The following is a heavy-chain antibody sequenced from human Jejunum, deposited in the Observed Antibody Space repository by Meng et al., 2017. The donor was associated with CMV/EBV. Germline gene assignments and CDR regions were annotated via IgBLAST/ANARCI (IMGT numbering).Heavy chain of an antibody. Sequence: AASGFPFDDYSMHWVRQAPRKGLEWVSLISWDGGSTYYADSVKGRFTISRDNSKNSLYLQMNSLRAEDTALYYCAKGDSVTHYFDYWGQGTLVTVSS. CDR2: ISWDGGST. CDR1: GFPFDDYS. D-gene: IGHD4-11*01. CDR3: AKGDSVTHYFDY. V-gene: IGHV3-43D*03. J-gene: IGHJ4*02.